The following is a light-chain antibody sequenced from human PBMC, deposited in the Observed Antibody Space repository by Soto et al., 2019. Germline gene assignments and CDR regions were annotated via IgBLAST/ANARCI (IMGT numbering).Light chain of an antibody. J-gene: IGLJ2*01. CDR2: EVS. Sequence: QSVLTQPASVSGSPGQSITISCTGTSSDVGAYDFVSWYQQHPGKAPKLFIFEVSNRPSGLSNRFSGSKSGNTASLTISGLLTEDEADYYCSSYTSYTTVIFGGGTKLTVL. V-gene: IGLV2-14*01. CDR3: SSYTSYTTVI. CDR1: SSDVGAYDF.